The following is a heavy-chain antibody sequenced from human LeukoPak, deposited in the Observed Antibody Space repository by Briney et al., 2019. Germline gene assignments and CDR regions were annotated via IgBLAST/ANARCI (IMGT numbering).Heavy chain of an antibody. Sequence: PGGSLRLSCAASGFTFSAYSMNWVSQAPGKGLEWVSSSSSRRSDLYYADSVKGRFTISRDNAKRSLYLQMNRLRAEDTAVYYCARGDETAILDYWGQGTLVTVSS. CDR2: SSSRRSDL. CDR1: GFTFSAYS. V-gene: IGHV3-21*01. J-gene: IGHJ4*02. D-gene: IGHD5-18*01. CDR3: ARGDETAILDY.